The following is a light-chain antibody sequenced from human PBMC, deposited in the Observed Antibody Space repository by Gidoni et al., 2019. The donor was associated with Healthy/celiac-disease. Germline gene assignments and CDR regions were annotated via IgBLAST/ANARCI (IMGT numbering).Light chain of an antibody. V-gene: IGLV1-40*01. CDR1: SSNIGAGYD. CDR3: QSYDSSLSGSVV. Sequence: QSVLTQPHSVSGAPGQRVTISCTGSSSNIGAGYDVHWYQQLPGTAPKLLIYGNSNRPSRVPDRFSGSKSGTSASLAITGLQAEDEADYYCQSYDSSLSGSVVFGGGTKLTVL. J-gene: IGLJ2*01. CDR2: GNS.